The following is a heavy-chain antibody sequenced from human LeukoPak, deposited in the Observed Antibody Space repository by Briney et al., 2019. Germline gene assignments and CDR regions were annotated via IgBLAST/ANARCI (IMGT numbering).Heavy chain of an antibody. V-gene: IGHV4-39*01. D-gene: IGHD6-13*01. Sequence: SETLSLTCTVSGGSISSSSYYWGWIRQPPGRGLEWIGSIYYSGSTYYNPSLKSRVTISVDTSKDQFSLKLSSVTAADTDVYYCARQGPYSSSWYEAFDIWGQGTMVTVSS. CDR3: ARQGPYSSSWYEAFDI. CDR1: GGSISSSSYY. CDR2: IYYSGST. J-gene: IGHJ3*02.